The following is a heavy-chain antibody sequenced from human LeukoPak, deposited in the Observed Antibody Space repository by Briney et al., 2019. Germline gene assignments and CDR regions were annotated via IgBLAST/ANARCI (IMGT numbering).Heavy chain of an antibody. Sequence: ASVKVSCKVSGYTLTELSMHWVRQAPGQGLEWMGWINPNSGGTNYAQKFQGRVTMTRDTSISTAYMELSRLRSDDTAVYYCARDLAVVVAAEDYAFDIWGQGTMVTVSS. CDR2: INPNSGGT. CDR1: GYTLTELS. V-gene: IGHV1-2*02. J-gene: IGHJ3*02. CDR3: ARDLAVVVAAEDYAFDI. D-gene: IGHD2-15*01.